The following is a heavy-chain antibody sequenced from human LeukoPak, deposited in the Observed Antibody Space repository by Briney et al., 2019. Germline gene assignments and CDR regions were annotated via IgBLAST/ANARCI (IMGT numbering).Heavy chain of an antibody. Sequence: SGPTLVNPTQTLTRTCSFSGFSLSPSGMCVAWIRQTPGKALGWLARIDWDDDKYYSTSAKSRLISSKDNSKNQVVLTMTNVDPVDPATYFCARHYYGSGSFDYWGQGTLVTVS. CDR2: IDWDDDK. V-gene: IGHV2-70*11. J-gene: IGHJ4*02. CDR3: ARHYYGSGSFDY. CDR1: GFSLSPSGMC. D-gene: IGHD3-10*01.